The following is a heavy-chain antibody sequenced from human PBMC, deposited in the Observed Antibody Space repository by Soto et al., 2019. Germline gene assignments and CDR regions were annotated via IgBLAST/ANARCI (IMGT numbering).Heavy chain of an antibody. CDR1: GGSLSGYY. D-gene: IGHD1-7*01. CDR3: ARSDNRNSLYGVDV. J-gene: IGHJ6*02. CDR2: INHRGSS. V-gene: IGHV4-34*01. Sequence: QVQLQQWGAGLLKPSATLSLTCAVNGGSLSGYYWSWIRQSPGKGLEWIGEINHRGSSDYNPSLKSRVTLSIDASMNHVTLELTSVTAADTAVYYCARSDNRNSLYGVDVWGQGTAVTFSS.